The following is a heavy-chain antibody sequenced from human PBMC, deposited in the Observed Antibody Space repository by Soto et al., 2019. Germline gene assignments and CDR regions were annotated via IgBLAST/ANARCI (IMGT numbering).Heavy chain of an antibody. V-gene: IGHV4-39*01. CDR3: RRSSRYSTDV. D-gene: IGHD6-13*01. CDR2: IYSIGST. CDR1: GGSISSSSY. Sequence: QLQLQESGPGLVKPSETLSLTCTVSGGSISSSSYWVWIRQPPGKGLEWIGSIYSIGSTYYNPSLKSRVTISVDTSKNQFSLKLSSVTAADTAVYYCRRSSRYSTDVWGQGTTVTVSS. J-gene: IGHJ6*02.